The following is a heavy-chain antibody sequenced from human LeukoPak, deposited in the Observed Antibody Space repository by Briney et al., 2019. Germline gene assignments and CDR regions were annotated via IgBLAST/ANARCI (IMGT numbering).Heavy chain of an antibody. V-gene: IGHV3-49*03. D-gene: IGHD2-15*01. CDR3: IRGGANTPFDY. J-gene: IGHJ4*02. CDR1: GFTFGDYT. CDR2: IRSKGYGGTT. Sequence: GGSLRPSCTASGFTFGDYTMSWFRQAAGKGLEWVGFIRSKGYGGTTEDAASVKGRFTISRDDSKSIAYLQMNSLKTEDTAVYYCIRGGANTPFDYWGQGTLVTVSS.